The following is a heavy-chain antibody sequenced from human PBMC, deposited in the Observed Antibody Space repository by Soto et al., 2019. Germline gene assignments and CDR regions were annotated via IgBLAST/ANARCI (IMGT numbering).Heavy chain of an antibody. D-gene: IGHD6-25*01. CDR1: GYSFTRYW. CDR3: VRDAVRGGSYYYGMDV. Sequence: PGESLKISCKGSGYSFTRYWIGWVRQMPGKGLEWVGIIYPGDLDTRYSPSFRGQVTISADRSTSTAYLQWNSLKASDTAIYYCVRDAVRGGSYYYGMDVWGQGTTVTVSS. V-gene: IGHV5-51*01. J-gene: IGHJ6*02. CDR2: IYPGDLDT.